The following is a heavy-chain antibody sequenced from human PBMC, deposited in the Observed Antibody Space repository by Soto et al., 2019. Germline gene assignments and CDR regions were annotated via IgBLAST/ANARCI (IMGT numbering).Heavy chain of an antibody. CDR3: ASSYYGSGNPKDYYYGMDV. D-gene: IGHD3-10*01. J-gene: IGHJ6*02. V-gene: IGHV1-3*01. CDR1: GYTFTSYA. Sequence: GXSAKLSCKASGYTFTSYARHWARQDHGQRLEWMGWINAGNGNTKYSQKFQGRVTITRDTSASTAYMELSSLRSEDTAVYYCASSYYGSGNPKDYYYGMDVWGQGTTVTVSS. CDR2: INAGNGNT.